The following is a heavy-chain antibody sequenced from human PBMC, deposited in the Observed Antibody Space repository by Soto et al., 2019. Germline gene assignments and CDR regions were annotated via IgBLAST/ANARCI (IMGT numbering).Heavy chain of an antibody. J-gene: IGHJ4*02. Sequence: QVQLVQSGAEVKKPGASVKVSCKASGYTFTSYGISWVRQAPGQGFEWMGRINAYNGNTNYAQTFQGRVTMTTDTATSTAYMELRSLGSDATAVYYCARDVGYGLIDYWGQGTLVTVSS. CDR1: GYTFTSYG. D-gene: IGHD5-18*01. V-gene: IGHV1-18*01. CDR2: INAYNGNT. CDR3: ARDVGYGLIDY.